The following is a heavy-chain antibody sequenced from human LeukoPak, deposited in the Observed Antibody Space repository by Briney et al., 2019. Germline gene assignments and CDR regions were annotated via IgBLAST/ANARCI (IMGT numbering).Heavy chain of an antibody. D-gene: IGHD6-19*01. CDR1: GGSFGGYY. J-gene: IGHJ4*02. V-gene: IGHV4-34*01. CDR2: INHSGST. Sequence: SETLSLTCAVYGGSFGGYYWSWIRQPPGKGLEWIGEINHSGSTNYNPSLKSRVTISVDTSKNQFSLKLSSVTAADTAVYYCARGCFSSGWYRRDYFDYWGQGTLVTVSS. CDR3: ARGCFSSGWYRRDYFDY.